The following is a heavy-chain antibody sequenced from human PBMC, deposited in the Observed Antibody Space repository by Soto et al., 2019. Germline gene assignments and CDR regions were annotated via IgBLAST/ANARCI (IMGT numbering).Heavy chain of an antibody. CDR1: GYTFTSYA. J-gene: IGHJ4*02. D-gene: IGHD3-10*01. CDR2: ISAYNGNT. V-gene: IGHV1-18*01. Sequence: QIQLVQSGAEVAKPGASVRVSCKASGYTFTSYAISWVRRAPGQGLEWMGWISAYNGNTNYAQKVQGRVTMTTDTSTSTADMELRILRSDDTAVYYCARGSGGLLWFGEQLDYWGQGTLVTVSS. CDR3: ARGSGGLLWFGEQLDY.